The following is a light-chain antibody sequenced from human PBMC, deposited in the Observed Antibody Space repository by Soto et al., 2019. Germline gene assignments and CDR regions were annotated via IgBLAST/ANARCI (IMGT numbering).Light chain of an antibody. CDR1: SSDVGAYTL. CDR2: EVS. Sequence: QSALTQPASVSGSPGQSITISCTGTSSDVGAYTLVSWYQQYPGKAPRLIIYEVSKRPSGIPNRFSASKSDNTASLTISGLRAEDEALYHCCSYAGSSSFRVLFGGGTKLTVL. CDR3: CSYAGSSSFRVL. J-gene: IGLJ2*01. V-gene: IGLV2-23*02.